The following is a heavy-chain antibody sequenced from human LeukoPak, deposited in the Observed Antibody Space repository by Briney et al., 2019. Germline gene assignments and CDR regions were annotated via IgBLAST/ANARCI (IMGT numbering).Heavy chain of an antibody. CDR2: TSGSI. D-gene: IGHD3/OR15-3a*01. V-gene: IGHV4-59*11. CDR3: ARVLAIFGLDTTDFYMDV. J-gene: IGHJ6*03. Sequence: SETLSLTCAVSGASISSHYWSWIRQPPGKGLEWIGYTSGSISDNPSLKSRVAVSVDPSQNQVSLSLTSVTAADTAVYYCARVLAIFGLDTTDFYMDVWGEGTTVTVSS. CDR1: GASISSHY.